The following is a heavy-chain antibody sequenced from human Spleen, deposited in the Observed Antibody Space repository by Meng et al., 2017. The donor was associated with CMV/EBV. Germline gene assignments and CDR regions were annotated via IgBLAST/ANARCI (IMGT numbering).Heavy chain of an antibody. V-gene: IGHV4-59*13. Sequence: GSLRLSCTVSGGSISDYYWSWIRQPPGKGLEWTGYIHSTGSTNYNPSLKSRVTISLDTSKKQFSLELSSVTAADTAVYYCARRYNYGYGLDVWGQGTTVTVSS. D-gene: IGHD5-18*01. J-gene: IGHJ6*02. CDR2: IHSTGST. CDR3: ARRYNYGYGLDV. CDR1: GGSISDYY.